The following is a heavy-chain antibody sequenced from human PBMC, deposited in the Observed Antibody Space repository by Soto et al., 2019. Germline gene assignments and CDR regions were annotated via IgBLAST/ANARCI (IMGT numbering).Heavy chain of an antibody. CDR2: INHSGST. V-gene: IGHV4-34*01. J-gene: IGHJ4*02. CDR3: ARGSYYYDSSGYYPPYFDY. D-gene: IGHD3-22*01. Sequence: IRQPPGKGLEWIGEINHSGSTNYNPSLKSRVTISVDTSKNQFSLKLSSVTAADTAVYYCARGSYYYDSSGYYPPYFDYWGQGTLVTVSS.